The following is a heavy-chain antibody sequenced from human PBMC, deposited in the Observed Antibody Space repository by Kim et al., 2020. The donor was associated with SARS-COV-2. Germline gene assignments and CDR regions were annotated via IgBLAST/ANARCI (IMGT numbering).Heavy chain of an antibody. CDR3: ARGVAFDI. Sequence: GYGKYYVDAVQGRFTISRDNAENSLHLQIHNLRAEDTAVYYCARGVAFDIWGQGTMVTVSS. V-gene: IGHV3-7*01. J-gene: IGHJ3*02. CDR2: GYGK.